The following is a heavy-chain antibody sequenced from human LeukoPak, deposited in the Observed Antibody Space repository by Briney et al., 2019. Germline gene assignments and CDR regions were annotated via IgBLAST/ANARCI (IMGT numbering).Heavy chain of an antibody. D-gene: IGHD6-13*01. CDR1: GFTFSSYW. V-gene: IGHV3-7*01. CDR2: IKQDGSEK. Sequence: AGGSLRLSCAASGFTFSSYWMSWVRQAPGKGLEWVANIKQDGSEKYYVDSVKGRFTISRDNAKNSLYLQMNSLRAEDTAVYYCARGGSSSWYYFDSWGQGTLVTVSS. J-gene: IGHJ4*02. CDR3: ARGGSSSWYYFDS.